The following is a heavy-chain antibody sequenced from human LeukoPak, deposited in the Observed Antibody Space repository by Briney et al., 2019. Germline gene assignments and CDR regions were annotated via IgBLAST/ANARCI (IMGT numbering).Heavy chain of an antibody. J-gene: IGHJ6*03. D-gene: IGHD3-22*01. CDR3: ARDGGGYYYDSSGYSDYYYYMDV. CDR1: GGSISSYY. V-gene: IGHV4-59*01. CDR2: IYYSGST. Sequence: SETLSLTCTVSGGSISSYYWSWIRQTPGKGLEWIGYIYYSGSTNYNPSLKSRVTISVDTSKNQFSLKLSSVTAADTAVYYCARDGGGYYYDSSGYSDYYYYMDVWGKGTTVTISS.